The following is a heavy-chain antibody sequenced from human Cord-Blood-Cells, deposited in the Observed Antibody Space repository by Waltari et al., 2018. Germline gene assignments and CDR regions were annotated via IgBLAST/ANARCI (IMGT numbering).Heavy chain of an antibody. CDR3: ARGGDSSSSFVGTIDY. J-gene: IGHJ4*02. CDR1: GGANSSSNR. CDR2: SYHSGST. D-gene: IGHD6-6*01. Sequence: QVQLQESGPGLLQPSGTLSGTCAVPGGANSSSNRPSWARQLPGKGQEWIGESYHSGSTNYNPSLKSRVTISVDKSKNQFSLKLSSVTAADTAVYYCARGGDSSSSFVGTIDYWGQGTLVTVSS. V-gene: IGHV4-4*02.